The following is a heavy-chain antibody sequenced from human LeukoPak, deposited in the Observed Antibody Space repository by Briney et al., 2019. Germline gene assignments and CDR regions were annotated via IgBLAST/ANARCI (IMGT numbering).Heavy chain of an antibody. D-gene: IGHD5-12*01. CDR2: IYSGGST. Sequence: PGGSLRLSCAASGFTVSSNYMSWVRQAPGKGLEWVSVIYSGGSTYYADSVKGRFTISRDNSKNTLYLQMNSLRAEDTAVYYCAREIRIYSGYDAPDAFDIWGQGTMVTVSS. CDR3: AREIRIYSGYDAPDAFDI. J-gene: IGHJ3*02. V-gene: IGHV3-53*01. CDR1: GFTVSSNY.